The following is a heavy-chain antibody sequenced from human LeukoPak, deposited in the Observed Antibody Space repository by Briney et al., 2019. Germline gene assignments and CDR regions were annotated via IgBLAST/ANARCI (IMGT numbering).Heavy chain of an antibody. V-gene: IGHV3-23*01. CDR1: GFTFSSYA. CDR2: ISGSGGST. J-gene: IGHJ4*02. Sequence: GGSLRLSCAASGFTFSSYAMSWVRQAPGKGLEWVSAISGSGGSTYYADSVKDRFTISRDNSKNTLYLQMNSLRAEDTAVYYCAKSIHIVVVPAAIRGYYFDYWGQGTLVTVSS. CDR3: AKSIHIVVVPAAIRGYYFDY. D-gene: IGHD2-2*02.